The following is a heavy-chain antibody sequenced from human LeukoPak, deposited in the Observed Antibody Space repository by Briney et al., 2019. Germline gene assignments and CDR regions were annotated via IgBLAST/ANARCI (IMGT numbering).Heavy chain of an antibody. V-gene: IGHV3-30*18. CDR1: GFTFRNYG. CDR3: AKDRSRENYYGSGSSPPDS. D-gene: IGHD3-10*01. J-gene: IGHJ5*01. CDR2: ISYDGTNK. Sequence: PGGSLRLSCAASGFTFRNYGMHWVRQAPGKGLEWVALISYDGTNKYYADSVKGRFTISRGNSTNMLYLQMNSLRAEDTAVYYCAKDRSRENYYGSGSSPPDSWGQGTLVTVSS.